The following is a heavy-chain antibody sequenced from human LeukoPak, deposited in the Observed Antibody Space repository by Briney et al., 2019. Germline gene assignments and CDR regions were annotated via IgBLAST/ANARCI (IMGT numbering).Heavy chain of an antibody. CDR1: GFTFSSYG. D-gene: IGHD1-26*01. Sequence: GSLRLSCAASGFTFSSYGMHWVRQAPGKGLEWVAVISYDGSYKYYADSVKGRFTISRDNSKNTLYLQMNSLRVEDTAVYYCAKGGPPTGASPRPWDFNYWGQGALVTVSS. J-gene: IGHJ4*02. CDR3: AKGGPPTGASPRPWDFNY. CDR2: ISYDGSYK. V-gene: IGHV3-30*18.